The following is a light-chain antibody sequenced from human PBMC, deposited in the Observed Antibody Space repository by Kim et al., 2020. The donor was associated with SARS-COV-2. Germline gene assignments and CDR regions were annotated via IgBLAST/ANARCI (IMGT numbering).Light chain of an antibody. CDR2: AAS. CDR1: QGIRND. J-gene: IGKJ4*01. CDR3: QQFNNYPLA. Sequence: ASVGDRVTSTCRASQGIRNDLAWYQQKTGKAPKLLIFAASTLQSGVPSRFSGSGSGTDFTLTISSLQPEDFASYYCQQFNNYPLAFGGGTKVDIK. V-gene: IGKV1-9*01.